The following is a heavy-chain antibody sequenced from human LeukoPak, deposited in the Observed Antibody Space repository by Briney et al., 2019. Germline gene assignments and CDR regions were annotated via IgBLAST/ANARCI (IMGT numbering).Heavy chain of an antibody. CDR3: ARDSRGFDY. V-gene: IGHV4-59*01. J-gene: IGHJ4*02. Sequence: SETLSLTCTVSGGSISSYYWSWIRQPPGKGLEWIGYIYYSGSANYNPSLKSRVTISVDTSTNQFSLKLSSVTAADTAVYYCARDSRGFDYWGQGTLVTVSS. CDR1: GGSISSYY. D-gene: IGHD2-2*01. CDR2: IYYSGSA.